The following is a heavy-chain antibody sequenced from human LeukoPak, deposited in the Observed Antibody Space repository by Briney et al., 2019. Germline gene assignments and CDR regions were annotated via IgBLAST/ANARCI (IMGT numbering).Heavy chain of an antibody. CDR2: IKQDGSEK. D-gene: IGHD2-8*01. V-gene: IGHV3-7*04. Sequence: GGSLRLSCAASGFTFSSYWMSSVRQAPGKGLEWMANIKQDGSEKYYVDSVKGRFTSSRDNAKNSLYLQMNSLRAEDTAVYYCARDVLGGFDYWGQGTLVTVSS. CDR3: ARDVLGGFDY. J-gene: IGHJ4*02. CDR1: GFTFSSYW.